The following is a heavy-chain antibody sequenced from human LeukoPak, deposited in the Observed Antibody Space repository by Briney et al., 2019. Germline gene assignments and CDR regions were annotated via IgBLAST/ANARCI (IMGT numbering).Heavy chain of an antibody. CDR1: GFTFSSYN. Sequence: PGGSLRLSCAASGFTFSSYNVNWVRQAPGKGLEWVSSISSGSSYVYYADSLKGRFTISRDNAKNSLYLQMNSLRAEDMAVYYCARAGYCSGGSCQDGAFDFWGQGTLVTVSS. CDR3: ARAGYCSGGSCQDGAFDF. D-gene: IGHD2-15*01. V-gene: IGHV3-21*01. CDR2: ISSGSSYV. J-gene: IGHJ4*02.